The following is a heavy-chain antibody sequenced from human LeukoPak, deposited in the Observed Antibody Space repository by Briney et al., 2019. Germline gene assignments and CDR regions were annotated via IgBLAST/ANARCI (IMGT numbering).Heavy chain of an antibody. Sequence: SETLSLTCTVSGGSISSYYWSWIRQPPGKGLEWIGYICYSGSTNYNPSLKSRVTISVDTSKNQFSLKLSSVTAADTAVYYCATCSSTSCYANNYYYYMDVWGKGTTVTVSS. J-gene: IGHJ6*03. V-gene: IGHV4-59*01. CDR1: GGSISSYY. CDR3: ATCSSTSCYANNYYYYMDV. D-gene: IGHD2-2*01. CDR2: ICYSGST.